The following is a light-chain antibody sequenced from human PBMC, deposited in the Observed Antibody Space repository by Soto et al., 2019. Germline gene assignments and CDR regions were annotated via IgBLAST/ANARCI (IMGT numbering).Light chain of an antibody. CDR3: QQYYNPPRT. Sequence: DIVMTQSPDSLAVSLGERATINCKSSQSVLYSSNNKNYLAWYQQKPGQPPKLLIYWASTRESGVPDRFSGSGSGTDFTLTINSLQAEDVAVYYCQQYYNPPRTFGQGTKVEVK. J-gene: IGKJ1*01. CDR1: QSVLYSSNNKNY. CDR2: WAS. V-gene: IGKV4-1*01.